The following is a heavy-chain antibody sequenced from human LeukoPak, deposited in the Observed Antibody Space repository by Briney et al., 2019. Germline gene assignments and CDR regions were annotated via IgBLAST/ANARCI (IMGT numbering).Heavy chain of an antibody. D-gene: IGHD1-7*01. Sequence: SETLSLTCTVSGGXISSYYWSWIRQPPGKGLEWIGYIYYSGSTNYNPSLKSRVTISVDTSKNQFSLKLSSVTAADTAVYYCARRNNFNYEGRAFDIWGQGTMVTVSS. V-gene: IGHV4-59*01. CDR3: ARRNNFNYEGRAFDI. J-gene: IGHJ3*02. CDR2: IYYSGST. CDR1: GGXISSYY.